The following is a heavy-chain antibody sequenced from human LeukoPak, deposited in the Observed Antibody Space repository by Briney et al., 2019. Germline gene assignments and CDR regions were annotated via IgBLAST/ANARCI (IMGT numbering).Heavy chain of an antibody. CDR3: ATCYGGRNNPLYYYYYMDV. D-gene: IGHD4/OR15-4a*01. CDR2: IIPIFGTA. J-gene: IGHJ6*03. CDR1: GGTFSSYA. Sequence: SVKVSCKASGGTFSSYAISWVRQAPGQGLEWMGRIIPIFGTANYAQKFQGRVTITTDESTSTAYMELSSLRSEDAAVYYCATCYGGRNNPLYYYYYMDVWGKGTTVTVSS. V-gene: IGHV1-69*05.